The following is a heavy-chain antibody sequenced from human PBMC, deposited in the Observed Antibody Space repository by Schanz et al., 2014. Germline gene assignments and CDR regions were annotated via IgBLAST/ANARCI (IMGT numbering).Heavy chain of an antibody. CDR2: ISYDGSNK. D-gene: IGHD2-21*02. CDR1: GFSLNTYG. CDR3: VKDAYCAGDCFPAEYFQH. V-gene: IGHV3-30*19. Sequence: AQLMESGGGVVQPGTSLILSCSVSGFSLNTYGIHWFRQPAGKGLEWVAVISYDGSNKYYADSVKGRFTISRDNSKNTLYLQMSSLRHEDSAVYYCVKDAYCAGDCFPAEYFQHWGQGTLVTVSS. J-gene: IGHJ1*01.